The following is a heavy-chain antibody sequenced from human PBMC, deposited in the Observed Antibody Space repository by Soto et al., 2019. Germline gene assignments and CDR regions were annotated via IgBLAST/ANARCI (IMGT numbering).Heavy chain of an antibody. D-gene: IGHD3-3*01. CDR1: GYAFTGYY. CDR2: INPNSGGT. J-gene: IGHJ3*02. CDR3: ARANCHYDFWSGCTAFDI. V-gene: IGHV1-2*04. Sequence: GASVKVSCKASGYAFTGYYMHWVRQAPGQGLEWMGWINPNSGGTNYAQKFQGWVTMTRDTSISTAYMELSRLRSDDTAVYYCARANCHYDFWSGCTAFDIWGQGTMVTVSS.